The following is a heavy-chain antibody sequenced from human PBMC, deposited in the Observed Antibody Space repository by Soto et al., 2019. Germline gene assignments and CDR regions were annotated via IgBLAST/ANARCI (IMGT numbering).Heavy chain of an antibody. CDR1: GGSISSGGYS. J-gene: IGHJ5*02. D-gene: IGHD2-2*01. V-gene: IGHV4-30-2*01. Sequence: TSETLSLTSTVSGGSISSGGYSWTWIRQPPGKGLEWIGYIYHSGSTYYNPSLKSRVTISVDRSKNQFSLKLSSVTAADTAVYYCARVPTPWGQGTLVTVSS. CDR2: IYHSGST. CDR3: ARVPTP.